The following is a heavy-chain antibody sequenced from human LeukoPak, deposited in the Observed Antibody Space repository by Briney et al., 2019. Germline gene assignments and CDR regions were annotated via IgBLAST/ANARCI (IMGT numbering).Heavy chain of an antibody. CDR3: ARDLLTRDGYNERRDY. J-gene: IGHJ4*02. CDR2: INPNSGGT. CDR1: GYTFTSYY. V-gene: IGHV1-2*02. Sequence: EASVTVSCKASGYTFTSYYMHWVRQAPGQGLEWMGWINPNSGGTNYAQNFQGRVTMTKDTSISTAYMELSRLTSDDTAVYYCARDLLTRDGYNERRDYWGQGTLVTVSS. D-gene: IGHD5-24*01.